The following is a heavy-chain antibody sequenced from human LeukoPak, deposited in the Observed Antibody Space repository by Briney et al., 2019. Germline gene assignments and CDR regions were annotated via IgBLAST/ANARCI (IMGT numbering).Heavy chain of an antibody. D-gene: IGHD2-15*01. CDR1: GGSFSGYY. J-gene: IGHJ4*02. CDR2: INHSGST. Sequence: SETLSLTCAVYGGSFSGYYWSWIRQPPGKGLEWIGEINHSGSTNYNPSLKSRVTISVDTSKNQFSLKLSSVTAADTAVYYCARLGRYCSGGSCYGYWGQGTLVTVSS. V-gene: IGHV4-34*01. CDR3: ARLGRYCSGGSCYGY.